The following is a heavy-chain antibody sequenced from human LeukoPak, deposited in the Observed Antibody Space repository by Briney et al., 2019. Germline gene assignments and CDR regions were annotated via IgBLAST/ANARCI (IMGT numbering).Heavy chain of an antibody. D-gene: IGHD6-19*01. CDR3: AREYGSGWHDY. CDR2: ISSSSSYI. Sequence: PGGSLRLSCAASGFTFSSYIMNWVRQAPGKGLEWVSSISSSSSYIYYAESVKGRFTISRDNAKNSLYLQMNSLTAEDTAVYYCAREYGSGWHDYWGQGTLVTASS. V-gene: IGHV3-21*01. CDR1: GFTFSSYI. J-gene: IGHJ4*02.